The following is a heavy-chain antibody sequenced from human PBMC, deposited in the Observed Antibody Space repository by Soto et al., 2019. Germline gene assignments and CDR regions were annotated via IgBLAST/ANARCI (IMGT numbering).Heavy chain of an antibody. CDR1: GYTFTGYY. J-gene: IGHJ5*02. Sequence: QVQLVQSGAEVKKPGASVKVSCKASGYTFTGYYMHWVRQAPGQGLEWMGWINPNSGGTNYAQKLQGCVPMTRDTSISTAYMELSRLISDDTAVYYCARGGDDYGDPGGGWFDPWGQGTLVTVSS. D-gene: IGHD4-17*01. CDR2: INPNSGGT. V-gene: IGHV1-2*04. CDR3: ARGGDDYGDPGGGWFDP.